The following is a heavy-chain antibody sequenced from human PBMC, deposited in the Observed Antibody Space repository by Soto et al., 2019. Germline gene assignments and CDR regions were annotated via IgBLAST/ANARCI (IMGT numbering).Heavy chain of an antibody. J-gene: IGHJ4*02. CDR3: ARAGEGYYDSSGYLYY. CDR1: GGSISSGDYY. CDR2: IYYSGST. Sequence: SETLSLTCTVSGGSISSGDYYWSWIRQPPGKGLEWIGYIYYSGSTYYNPSLKSRVTISVDTSKNQFSLKLSSVTAADTAVYYCARAGEGYYDSSGYLYYWGQGTLVTVSS. V-gene: IGHV4-30-4*01. D-gene: IGHD3-22*01.